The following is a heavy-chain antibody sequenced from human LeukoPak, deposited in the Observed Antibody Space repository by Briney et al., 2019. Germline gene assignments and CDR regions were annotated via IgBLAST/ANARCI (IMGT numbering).Heavy chain of an antibody. D-gene: IGHD6-19*01. J-gene: IGHJ6*02. CDR3: ARERQWLVPDYYYYGMDV. V-gene: IGHV1-46*01. CDR1: GYTFTSYY. CDR2: INPSGGST. Sequence: ASVKVSCKASGYTFTSYYMHWVRQAPGQGLEWMGIINPSGGSTSYAQKFQGRVTMTRDTSTSTVYMELSSLRSEVTAVYYCARERQWLVPDYYYYGMDVWGQGTTVTVSS.